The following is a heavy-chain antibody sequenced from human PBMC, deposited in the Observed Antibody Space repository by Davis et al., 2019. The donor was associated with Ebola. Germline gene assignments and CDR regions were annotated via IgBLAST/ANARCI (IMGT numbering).Heavy chain of an antibody. CDR3: ARTYYYDSSGYYLYYYYGMDV. CDR2: INHSGST. V-gene: IGHV4-34*01. D-gene: IGHD3-22*01. J-gene: IGHJ6*02. CDR1: GGSFSGYY. Sequence: PGGSLRLSCAVYGGSFSGYYWSWIRQPPGKGLEWIGEINHSGSTKYNPSLKSRVTISVDTSKNQFSLKLSSVTAADTAVYYCARTYYYDSSGYYLYYYYGMDVCGQGTTVTVSS.